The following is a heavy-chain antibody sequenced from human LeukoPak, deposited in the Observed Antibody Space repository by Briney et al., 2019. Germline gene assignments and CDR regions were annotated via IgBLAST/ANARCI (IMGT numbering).Heavy chain of an antibody. CDR1: GGTFSSYA. CDR3: AGSGIAVAPSNYYYYYYMDV. CDR2: IIPIFGTA. J-gene: IGHJ6*03. Sequence: GASVKVSCKASGGTFSSYAISWVRQAPGQGLEWMGGIIPIFGTANYAQKFQGRVTITADESTSTAYMELSSLRSEDTAVYYCAGSGIAVAPSNYYYYYYMDVWGKGTTVTISS. V-gene: IGHV1-69*13. D-gene: IGHD6-19*01.